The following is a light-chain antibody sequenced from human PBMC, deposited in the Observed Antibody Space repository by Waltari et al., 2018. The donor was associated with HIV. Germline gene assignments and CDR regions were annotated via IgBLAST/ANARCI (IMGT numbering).Light chain of an antibody. CDR2: EDF. Sequence: SVLTQPPSVSAAPGQTITISCSGSTSNIGSNYVAWYQQFPGRAPKFLIYEDFSRPSVIPDRFPVSKSGTSATLDITGLQTGDEADYYCGTWDSSLGAGVFGGGTKVTV. J-gene: IGLJ3*02. CDR1: TSNIGSNY. V-gene: IGLV1-51*02. CDR3: GTWDSSLGAGV.